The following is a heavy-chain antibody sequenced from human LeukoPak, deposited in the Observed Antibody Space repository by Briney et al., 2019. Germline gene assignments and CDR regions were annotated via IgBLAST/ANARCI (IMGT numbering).Heavy chain of an antibody. V-gene: IGHV1-18*01. CDR3: ARDYYDSSGSSWFDP. J-gene: IGHJ5*02. CDR1: GYTFTSYG. CDR2: ISAYNGNT. D-gene: IGHD3-22*01. Sequence: ASVKVSCKASGYTFTSYGISWVRQAPGQGLEWMGWISAYNGNTNYAQKLQGRITMTTDTSTSTAYMELRSLRSDDTAVYYCARDYYDSSGSSWFDPWGQGNLVTVSS.